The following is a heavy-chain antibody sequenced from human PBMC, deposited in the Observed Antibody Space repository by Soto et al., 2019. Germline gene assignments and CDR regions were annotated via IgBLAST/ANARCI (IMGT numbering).Heavy chain of an antibody. CDR3: ARLTTVTSFDY. D-gene: IGHD4-17*01. CDR2: IYHSGST. V-gene: IGHV4-30-2*01. J-gene: IGHJ4*02. CDR1: GGSISSGGYS. Sequence: QLQLHESGSGLVKPSQTLSLTCAVSGGSISSGGYSWSWIRQPPGKGLEWIGYIYHSGSTYYNPSLKSRVTISVDRSKNQFSLKLSSVTAADTAVYYCARLTTVTSFDYWGQGTLVTVSS.